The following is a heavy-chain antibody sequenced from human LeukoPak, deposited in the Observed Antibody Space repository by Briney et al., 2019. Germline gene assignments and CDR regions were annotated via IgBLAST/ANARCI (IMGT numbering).Heavy chain of an antibody. J-gene: IGHJ6*03. CDR3: ARDRTIAVAGMGYYYYMDV. CDR2: IKQGGSEK. D-gene: IGHD6-19*01. V-gene: IGHV3-7*01. CDR1: GFTFSSYW. Sequence: GGSLRLSCAASGFTFSSYWMSWVRQAPGKGLEWVANIKQGGSEKYYVDSVKGRFTISRDNAKNSLYLQMNSLRAEDTAVYYCARDRTIAVAGMGYYYYMDVWGKGTTVTVSS.